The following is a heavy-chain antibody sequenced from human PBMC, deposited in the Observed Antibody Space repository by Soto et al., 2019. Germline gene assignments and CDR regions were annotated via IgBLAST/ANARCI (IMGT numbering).Heavy chain of an antibody. V-gene: IGHV4-34*01. Sequence: SETLSLTCAVYGGSFSGYYWSWIRQPPGKGLEWIGEINHSGSTNYNPSLKSRVTISVDTSKNQFSLKLSSVTAADTAVYYCARDQLLWFGERYWFDPWGQGTLVTVS. J-gene: IGHJ5*02. D-gene: IGHD3-10*01. CDR1: GGSFSGYY. CDR2: INHSGST. CDR3: ARDQLLWFGERYWFDP.